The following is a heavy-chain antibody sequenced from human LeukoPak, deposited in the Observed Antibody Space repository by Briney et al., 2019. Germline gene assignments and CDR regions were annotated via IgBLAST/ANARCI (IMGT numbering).Heavy chain of an antibody. CDR3: ARDMTDWWFDP. CDR1: GGSISSGGYY. V-gene: IGHV4-31*03. Sequence: SETLSLTCTVSGGSISSGGYYWSWIRQHPGKGLEWIGYVYYSGSTHYNPSLKSRVTISVDTSKNQFSLKLSSVTAADTAVYYCARDMTDWWFDPWGQGTLVTVSS. CDR2: VYYSGST. D-gene: IGHD3-9*01. J-gene: IGHJ5*02.